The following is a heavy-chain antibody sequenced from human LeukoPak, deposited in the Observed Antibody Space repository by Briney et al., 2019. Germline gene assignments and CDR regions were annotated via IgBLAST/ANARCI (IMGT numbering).Heavy chain of an antibody. CDR2: ITHCGST. CDR1: GGSFTSHH. J-gene: IGHJ4*02. Sequence: SQTLSLTCAVYGGSFTSHHWSWIRHPPGTGLELIGEITHCGSTSYYPSHRTRVTIAVDTSKNQFSLNLNTVTAADTAVYFCARGRRYSHGYGLLFEHWGQGTLVTVSS. CDR3: ARGRRYSHGYGLLFEH. V-gene: IGHV4-34*01. D-gene: IGHD5-18*01.